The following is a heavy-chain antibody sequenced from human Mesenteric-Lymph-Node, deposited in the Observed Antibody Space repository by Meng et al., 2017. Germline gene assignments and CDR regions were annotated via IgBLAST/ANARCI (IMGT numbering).Heavy chain of an antibody. CDR3: ARGGGNSWYIDY. V-gene: IGHV4-34*01. CDR2: INHSGST. CDR1: GGSFSGYY. D-gene: IGHD6-13*01. J-gene: IGHJ4*02. Sequence: QVQLQQWGAGLWKPSETLSRTCAVHGGSFSGYYWSWIRQPPGKGLEWIGEINHSGSTNYNPSLKSRVTISVDTSKNQFSLKLSSVTAADTAVYYCARGGGNSWYIDYWGQGTLVTVSS.